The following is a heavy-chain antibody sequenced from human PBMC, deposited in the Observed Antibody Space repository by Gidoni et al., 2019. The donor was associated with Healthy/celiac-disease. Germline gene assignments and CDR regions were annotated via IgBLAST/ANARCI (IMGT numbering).Heavy chain of an antibody. J-gene: IGHJ6*02. D-gene: IGHD6-19*01. CDR1: GFTFTSSA. V-gene: IGHV1-58*01. CDR3: AAAVAAPYYYYGMDV. Sequence: QMQLVQSGPEVKKPGTPGQVPGKPSGFTFTSSAVQWVRQARGQRLEWIGWIVVGSGNTNYAQKFQERVTITRDMSTSTAYMELSSLRSEDTAVYYCAAAVAAPYYYYGMDVWGQGTTVTVSS. CDR2: IVVGSGNT.